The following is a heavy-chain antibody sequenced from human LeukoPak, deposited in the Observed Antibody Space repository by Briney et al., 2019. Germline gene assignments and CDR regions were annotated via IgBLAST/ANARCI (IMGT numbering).Heavy chain of an antibody. CDR3: ARVEAPYGSGSYYEYYYYGMDV. D-gene: IGHD3-10*01. CDR1: GGTFSSYA. V-gene: IGHV1-69*13. CDR2: IIPIFGTA. J-gene: IGHJ6*02. Sequence: SVKVSCKASGGTFSSYAISWVRQAPGQGLEWMGGIIPIFGTANYAQKFQGRVTITADESTSTAYMELSSLRSEDTAVYYCARVEAPYGSGSYYEYYYYGMDVWGQGTTVTVSS.